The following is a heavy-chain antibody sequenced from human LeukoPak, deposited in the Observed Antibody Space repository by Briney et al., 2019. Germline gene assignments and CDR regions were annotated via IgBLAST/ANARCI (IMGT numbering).Heavy chain of an antibody. CDR3: ARGRPITIFGVVIRTDLDY. Sequence: ASVKVSCKASGYTFTGYDINWVRQATGQGLEWMGWTNPNSGNTGYAQKFQGRVTMTRNTSISTAYMELSSLRSEDTAVYYCARGRPITIFGVVIRTDLDYWGQGTLVTVSS. D-gene: IGHD3-3*01. CDR2: TNPNSGNT. CDR1: GYTFTGYD. J-gene: IGHJ4*02. V-gene: IGHV1-8*01.